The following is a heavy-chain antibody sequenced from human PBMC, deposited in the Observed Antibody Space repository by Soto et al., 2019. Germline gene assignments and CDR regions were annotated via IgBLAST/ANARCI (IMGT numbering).Heavy chain of an antibody. CDR1: GFTFSSYA. D-gene: IGHD6-13*01. CDR3: ARDGHAYIAAAGYYFDY. J-gene: IGHJ4*02. CDR2: ISYDGSNK. Sequence: QVQLVESGGGVVQPGRSLRLSCAASGFTFSSYAMHWVRQAPGKGLEWVAVISYDGSNKYYADSVKGRFTISRDNSKNTLYLQMNSLRAEDTAVYYCARDGHAYIAAAGYYFDYWGQGTLVTVSS. V-gene: IGHV3-30-3*01.